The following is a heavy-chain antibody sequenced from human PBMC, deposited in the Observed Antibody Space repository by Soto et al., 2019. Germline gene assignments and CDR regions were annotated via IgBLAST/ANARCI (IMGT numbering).Heavy chain of an antibody. CDR2: IYWDDDE. CDR1: GFSLTATGVG. D-gene: IGHD3-10*01. J-gene: IGHJ5*02. CDR3: AHRGWFAEGHPNWFDP. V-gene: IGHV2-5*02. Sequence: SGPTLVNPTQTLTLACTFSGFSLTATGVGVGWIRQPPGKALEWLALIYWDDDERYNPSLKSRLTITKDTSRNQVVLTMTNMDHVDTATYYCAHRGWFAEGHPNWFDPWGQGGLVTVAS.